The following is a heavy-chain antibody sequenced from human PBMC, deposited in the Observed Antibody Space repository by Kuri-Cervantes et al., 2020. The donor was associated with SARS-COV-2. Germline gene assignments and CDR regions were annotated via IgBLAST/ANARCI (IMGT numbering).Heavy chain of an antibody. CDR2: INPNSGGT. CDR1: GYTFSAYY. Sequence: AAVKDSCKASGYTFSAYYMHWVRQAPGQGLEWMGRINPNSGGTNYAQNFQGRVTMTRDTSISTAYMELSSLRSDDTAFYYCATVGDYYDSSAYFEYWCQGTLVTVSS. V-gene: IGHV1-2*06. J-gene: IGHJ4*02. D-gene: IGHD3-22*01. CDR3: ATVGDYYDSSAYFEY.